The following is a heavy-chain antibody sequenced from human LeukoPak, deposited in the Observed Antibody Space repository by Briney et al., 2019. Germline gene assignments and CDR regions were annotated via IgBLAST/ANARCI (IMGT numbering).Heavy chain of an antibody. V-gene: IGHV3-23*01. CDR3: AKMILSRTRGPFDY. CDR1: GFTFSSYA. D-gene: IGHD1-14*01. J-gene: IGHJ4*02. CDR2: FSSSGSDT. Sequence: GGSLRLSCAASGFTFSSYAMNWVRQAPGKGLEWVSAFSSSGSDTFYADSVKGRFTISRDNSKNTLYLQMNSLRAEDTAVYYCAKMILSRTRGPFDYWGQGTLVTVSS.